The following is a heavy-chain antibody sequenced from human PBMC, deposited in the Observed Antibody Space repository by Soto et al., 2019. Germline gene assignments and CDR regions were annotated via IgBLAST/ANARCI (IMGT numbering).Heavy chain of an antibody. CDR3: XRGMTPPGAPAWYYFDS. CDR2: FSLSGTT. CDR1: GASITCTSY. Sequence: SETLSLTCAVSGASITCTSYWSWIRQPAGKGLEWIGRFSLSGTTNYNPSLRSRVTMSADVSKNQFSLRLTSVTAADTALYYCXRGMTPPGAPAWYYFDSWGQGTLVTVSS. D-gene: IGHD2-8*02. V-gene: IGHV4-59*10. J-gene: IGHJ4*02.